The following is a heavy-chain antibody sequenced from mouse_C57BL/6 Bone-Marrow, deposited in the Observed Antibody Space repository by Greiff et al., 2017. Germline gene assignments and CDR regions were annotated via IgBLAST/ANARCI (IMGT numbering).Heavy chain of an antibody. CDR1: GYTFTSYD. Sequence: QVQLQQSGPELVKPGASVKLSCKASGYTFTSYDLNWVKQRPGQGLEWIGWIYPRAGSTKYNEKFKGKATLTVDTSSSTAYMELHSLTSEDSAVYFCARGGLRRFAYWGQGTLVTVSA. CDR2: IYPRAGST. J-gene: IGHJ3*01. V-gene: IGHV1-85*01. D-gene: IGHD3-1*01. CDR3: ARGGLRRFAY.